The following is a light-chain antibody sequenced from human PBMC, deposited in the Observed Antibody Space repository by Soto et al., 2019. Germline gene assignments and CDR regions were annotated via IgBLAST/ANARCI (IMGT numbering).Light chain of an antibody. CDR2: GAS. V-gene: IGKV3-20*01. Sequence: EIVLTQSPGTLSLSPGDRATLSCRASQSVTSDYLAWYQQKPGQAPRLLIYGASIRATGIPDRFSGSGSGTDFTLTISRLEPEDFAMYHCQQYGSSPETFGQGTKVEIK. CDR1: QSVTSDY. J-gene: IGKJ1*01. CDR3: QQYGSSPET.